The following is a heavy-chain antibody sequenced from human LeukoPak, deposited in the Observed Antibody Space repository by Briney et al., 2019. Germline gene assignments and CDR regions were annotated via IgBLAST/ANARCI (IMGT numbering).Heavy chain of an antibody. Sequence: GGSLRLSCAASGFTFSSYSMNWVRQAPGKGLEWVSYITFSSSVIYYADSVKGRFTVSRDNAKNSLYLQMNSLRAEDTAVYYCARAIPPTGYSYYFDYWGQGTLVTVSS. CDR1: GFTFSSYS. V-gene: IGHV3-48*01. D-gene: IGHD3-9*01. CDR3: ARAIPPTGYSYYFDY. CDR2: ITFSSSVI. J-gene: IGHJ4*02.